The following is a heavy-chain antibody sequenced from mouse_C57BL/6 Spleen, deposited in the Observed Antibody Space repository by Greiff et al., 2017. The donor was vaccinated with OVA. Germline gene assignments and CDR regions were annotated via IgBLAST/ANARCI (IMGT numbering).Heavy chain of an antibody. V-gene: IGHV2-5*01. Sequence: VQVVESGPGLVQPSQSLSITCTVSGFSLTSYGVHWVRQSPGKGLEWLGVIWRGGSTDYNAAFMSRLSITKDNSKSQVFFKMNSLQADDTAIYYCAKSSYYYGSSWYFDVWGTGTTVTVSS. CDR1: GFSLTSYG. CDR2: IWRGGST. CDR3: AKSSYYYGSSWYFDV. J-gene: IGHJ1*03. D-gene: IGHD1-1*01.